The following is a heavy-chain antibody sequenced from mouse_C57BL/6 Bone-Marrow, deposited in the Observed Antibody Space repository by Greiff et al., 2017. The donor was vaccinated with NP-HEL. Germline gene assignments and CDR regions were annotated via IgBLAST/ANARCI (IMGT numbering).Heavy chain of an antibody. D-gene: IGHD1-1*01. V-gene: IGHV2-5*01. CDR3: AKIYYYGSSYEGGAMDY. CDR2: IWRGGST. J-gene: IGHJ4*01. CDR1: GFSLTSYG. Sequence: QVQLQQSGPGLVQPSQSLSITCTVSGFSLTSYGVHWVRQSPGKGLEWLGVIWRGGSTDYNAAFMSRLSITKDNSKSQVFFKMNSLQADDTAIYYCAKIYYYGSSYEGGAMDYWGQGTSVTVSS.